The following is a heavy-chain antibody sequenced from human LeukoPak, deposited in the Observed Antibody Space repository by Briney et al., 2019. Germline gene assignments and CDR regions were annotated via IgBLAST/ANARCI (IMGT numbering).Heavy chain of an antibody. D-gene: IGHD4-17*01. CDR3: AIHGDYPYYFDY. Sequence: PSETLSLTCTVSGGSISSSSYYWGWIRQPPGKGLEWIGSIYYSGSTYYNPSLKSRVTISVDTSKNQFSLKLSPVTAADTAVYYCAIHGDYPYYFDYWGQGTLVTVSS. V-gene: IGHV4-39*01. CDR1: GGSISSSSYY. J-gene: IGHJ4*02. CDR2: IYYSGST.